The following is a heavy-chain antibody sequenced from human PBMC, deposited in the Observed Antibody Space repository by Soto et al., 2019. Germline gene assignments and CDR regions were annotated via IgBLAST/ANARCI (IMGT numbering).Heavy chain of an antibody. V-gene: IGHV3-73*01. CDR2: IRGKADNYAT. CDR1: GFTFSDHY. CDR3: TRWVVGAGDAFDI. Sequence: GGSLRLSCAASGFTFSDHYMHWVRQASGRGLEWVGRIRGKADNYATAYAASVKGRFTISRDDSKNTAYLQMNSLKTEDTAVYYCTRWVVGAGDAFDIWGQGTMVTVSS. J-gene: IGHJ3*02. D-gene: IGHD1-26*01.